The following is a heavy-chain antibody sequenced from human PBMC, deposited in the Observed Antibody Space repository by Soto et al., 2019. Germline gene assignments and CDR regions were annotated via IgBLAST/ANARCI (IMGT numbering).Heavy chain of an antibody. CDR3: ARATRIAARPITFMDV. CDR2: ISSSSSYI. V-gene: IGHV3-21*01. Sequence: GGSLRLSCAASGFTFSSYSTNWVRQAPGKGLEWVSPISSSSSYIYYADSVKGRFTISRDNAKNSLYLQMNSLRAEDTAVYYCARATRIAARPITFMDVWGQGTTVTVYS. J-gene: IGHJ6*02. D-gene: IGHD6-6*01. CDR1: GFTFSSYS.